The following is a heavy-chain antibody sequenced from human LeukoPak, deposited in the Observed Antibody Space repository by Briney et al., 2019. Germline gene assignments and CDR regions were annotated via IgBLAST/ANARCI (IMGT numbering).Heavy chain of an antibody. J-gene: IGHJ4*02. CDR3: VKEGREGWYYFDY. D-gene: IGHD6-19*01. Sequence: GGSLRLSCSASGFTFSSYALHWVRQAPGKGLEYFSAVSSNGGSTYYADSVKGRFIISRDNSKNMLYLQMSSLTAEDTAVYYCVKEGREGWYYFDYWGQGTLVTVSS. V-gene: IGHV3-64D*09. CDR1: GFTFSSYA. CDR2: VSSNGGST.